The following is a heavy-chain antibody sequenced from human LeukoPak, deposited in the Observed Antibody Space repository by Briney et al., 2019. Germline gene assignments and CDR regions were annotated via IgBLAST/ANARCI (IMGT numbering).Heavy chain of an antibody. J-gene: IGHJ4*02. V-gene: IGHV1-8*02. Sequence: VASVKVSCKASGYTFTSYGINWVRQATGQGLEWMGWMNPNSGNTGYAQKFQGRVTMTRNTSISTAYMELSSLRSEDTAVYYCARGLYYYGSSGYYYFDYWGQGTLVTVSS. D-gene: IGHD3-22*01. CDR3: ARGLYYYGSSGYYYFDY. CDR1: GYTFTSYG. CDR2: MNPNSGNT.